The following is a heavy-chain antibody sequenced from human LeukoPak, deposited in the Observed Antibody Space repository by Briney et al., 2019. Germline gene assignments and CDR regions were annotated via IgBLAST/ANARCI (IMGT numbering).Heavy chain of an antibody. CDR2: INHSGST. J-gene: IGHJ4*01. CDR1: GGSFSGYY. D-gene: IGHD5-18*01. Sequence: SETLSLTCAVYGGSFSGYYWSWIRQPPGKGLEWIGEINHSGSTNYNPSLKSRVTISVDTSKNQFSLKLSSVTAADTAVYYCARGDARGYSYGHFHFDHWGHGTLVTVSS. V-gene: IGHV4-34*01. CDR3: ARGDARGYSYGHFHFDH.